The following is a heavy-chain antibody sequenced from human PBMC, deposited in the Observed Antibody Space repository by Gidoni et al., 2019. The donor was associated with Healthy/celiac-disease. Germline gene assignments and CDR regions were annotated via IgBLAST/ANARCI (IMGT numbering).Heavy chain of an antibody. J-gene: IGHJ4*02. CDR1: GGSISSSSYY. D-gene: IGHD3-9*01. Sequence: QLQLQESGPGLVKPSETLSLTCTVSGGSISSSSYYWGWIRQPPGKGLEWIGSIYYSGSTYYNPSLKSRVTISVDTSKNQFSLKLSSVTAADTAVYYCARSFPRGLVIDYWGQGTLVTVSS. CDR3: ARSFPRGLVIDY. CDR2: IYYSGST. V-gene: IGHV4-39*01.